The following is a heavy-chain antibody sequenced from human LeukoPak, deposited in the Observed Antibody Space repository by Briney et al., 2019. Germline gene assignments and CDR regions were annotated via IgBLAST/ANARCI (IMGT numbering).Heavy chain of an antibody. J-gene: IGHJ4*02. Sequence: ASVKVSCKAYGYTFTGYYMNWVRQAPGQGLEWMGWINPNSGGTNYAQKFQGRVTMTRDTSISTAYMELSRLRSDDTAVYYCASSSGYESPFDYWGQGTLVTVSS. CDR2: INPNSGGT. V-gene: IGHV1-2*02. CDR3: ASSSGYESPFDY. CDR1: GYTFTGYY. D-gene: IGHD5-12*01.